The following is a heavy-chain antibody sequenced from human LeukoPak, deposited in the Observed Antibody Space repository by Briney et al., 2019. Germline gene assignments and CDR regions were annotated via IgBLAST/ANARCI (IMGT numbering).Heavy chain of an antibody. CDR3: ARGLRGSDYDFWSGYYTDNWFDP. Sequence: GASVKVSCKASGYTFTSYDINWVRQATGQGREWMGWMNPNSGNTGYAQKFQGRVTMTRNTSISTAYMELSSLRSEDTAVYYCARGLRGSDYDFWSGYYTDNWFDPWGQGTLVTVSS. CDR2: MNPNSGNT. CDR1: GYTFTSYD. V-gene: IGHV1-8*01. D-gene: IGHD3-3*01. J-gene: IGHJ5*02.